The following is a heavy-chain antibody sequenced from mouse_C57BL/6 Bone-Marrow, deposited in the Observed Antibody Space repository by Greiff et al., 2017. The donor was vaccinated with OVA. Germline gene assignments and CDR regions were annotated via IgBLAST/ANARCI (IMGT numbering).Heavy chain of an antibody. CDR3: ARKGGQLRLGDAMDY. J-gene: IGHJ4*01. CDR2: IWSGGST. CDR1: GFSLTSYG. Sequence: QVQLKESGPGLVQPSQSLSITCTVSGFSLTSYGVHWVRQSPGKGLEWLGVIWSGGSTDYNAAFISRLSISKDNSKSQVFFKMNSLQADDTAIYYCARKGGQLRLGDAMDYWGQGTSVTVSS. D-gene: IGHD3-2*02. V-gene: IGHV2-2*01.